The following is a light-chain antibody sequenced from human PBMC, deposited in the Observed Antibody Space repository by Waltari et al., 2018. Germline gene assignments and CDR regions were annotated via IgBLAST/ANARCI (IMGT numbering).Light chain of an antibody. CDR3: QHYVRLPAT. CDR1: QSVRGS. CDR2: GAS. J-gene: IGKJ1*01. Sequence: EIVLTQSPGTLSLSPGERATLSCRASQSVRGSLAWYQQKAGQAPRLLIYGASSRATGSPDRFRGSGSGTDFSLTISRLEPEDFAVYYCQHYVRLPATFGQGTKVEI. V-gene: IGKV3-20*01.